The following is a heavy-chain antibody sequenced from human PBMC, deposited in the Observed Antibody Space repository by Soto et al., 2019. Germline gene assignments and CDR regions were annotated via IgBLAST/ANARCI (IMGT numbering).Heavy chain of an antibody. Sequence: PGGSLRLSCAASGFTFSSYGMRWVRQAPGKGLEWVAVIWYDGSNKYYADSVKGRFTISRDNSKNTLYLQMNSLRAEDTAVYYCAREGSDSSGYYYNYYYYYGMDVWGQGTTVTVSS. D-gene: IGHD3-22*01. CDR3: AREGSDSSGYYYNYYYYYGMDV. V-gene: IGHV3-33*01. CDR1: GFTFSSYG. CDR2: IWYDGSNK. J-gene: IGHJ6*02.